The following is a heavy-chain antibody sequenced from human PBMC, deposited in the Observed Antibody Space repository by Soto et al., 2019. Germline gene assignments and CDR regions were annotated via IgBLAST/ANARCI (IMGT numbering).Heavy chain of an antibody. J-gene: IGHJ4*02. Sequence: QVQLVQSGAKVKKPGASVKVSCKASGYTFTGYYMHWVRQAPGQGLEWMGWINPNSGGTNYAQKFQGWGTMTRDTSIRTAYMELSRLRSDDTAVYYCARAYCGGDCSLYYLDYWGQGTLVTVSS. CDR1: GYTFTGYY. CDR3: ARAYCGGDCSLYYLDY. CDR2: INPNSGGT. V-gene: IGHV1-2*04. D-gene: IGHD2-21*02.